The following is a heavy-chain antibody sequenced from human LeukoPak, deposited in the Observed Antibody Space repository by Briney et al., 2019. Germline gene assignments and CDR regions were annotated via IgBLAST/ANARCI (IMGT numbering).Heavy chain of an antibody. Sequence: PGGSLRLSCAASGFIFSSYEMNWVRQDPGKGLEWVSYISGSGTTMYYGDSVKGRFTVSRDNAKNSLYLQMNSLRAEDTAVYYCARDPPTSGAFEYWGQGTLVTVSS. V-gene: IGHV3-48*03. J-gene: IGHJ4*02. D-gene: IGHD1-26*01. CDR1: GFIFSSYE. CDR2: ISGSGTTM. CDR3: ARDPPTSGAFEY.